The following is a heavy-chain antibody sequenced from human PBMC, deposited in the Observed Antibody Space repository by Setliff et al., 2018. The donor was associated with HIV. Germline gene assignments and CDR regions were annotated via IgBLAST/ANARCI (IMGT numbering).Heavy chain of an antibody. CDR2: IYHSGTT. CDR3: ARRLQFLEFLHGVGGLDV. V-gene: IGHV4-38-2*02. J-gene: IGHJ6*02. CDR1: GYPISSGYY. Sequence: PSETLSLTCTVSGYPISSGYYWGWIRQPPGKGLEWIGSIYHSGTTYYNPSLKSRVTISVDTAKNQFSRKLSSATAADTAVYYCARRLQFLEFLHGVGGLDVWGQETTVTVSS. D-gene: IGHD3-3*01.